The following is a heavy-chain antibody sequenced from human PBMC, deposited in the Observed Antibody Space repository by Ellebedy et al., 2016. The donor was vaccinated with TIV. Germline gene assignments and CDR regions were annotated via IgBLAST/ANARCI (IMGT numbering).Heavy chain of an antibody. CDR1: GFTFSSYS. V-gene: IGHV3-48*02. Sequence: GESLKISCAASGFTFSSYSINWVRQAPGKGLEWVSYISSSSSTIYYADSVKGRFTISRDNAKNSLYLQMNSLRDEDTAVYYCARGLGFGSQTSFQHWGQGTLVTVSS. CDR2: ISSSSSTI. J-gene: IGHJ1*01. CDR3: ARGLGFGSQTSFQH. D-gene: IGHD3-16*01.